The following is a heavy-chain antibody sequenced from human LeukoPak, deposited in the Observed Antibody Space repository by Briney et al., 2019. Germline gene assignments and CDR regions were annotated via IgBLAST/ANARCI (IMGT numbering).Heavy chain of an antibody. Sequence: ASVKVSCKASGYTFTGYDMHWVRQAPGQGLEWMGWINPNSGGTNYAQKFQGRVTMTRDTSISTAYMELSRLRSDDTAVYYCARGGRYDYGLHEFDYWGQGTLVTVSS. D-gene: IGHD4-17*01. J-gene: IGHJ4*02. V-gene: IGHV1-2*02. CDR2: INPNSGGT. CDR1: GYTFTGYD. CDR3: ARGGRYDYGLHEFDY.